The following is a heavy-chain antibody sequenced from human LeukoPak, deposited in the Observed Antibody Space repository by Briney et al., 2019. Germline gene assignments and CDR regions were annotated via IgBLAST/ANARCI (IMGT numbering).Heavy chain of an antibody. CDR1: GGPISSSSYY. D-gene: IGHD3-3*01. CDR3: ARRPYDFWSGYYLYYYYGMDV. CDR2: IYYSGST. V-gene: IGHV4-39*01. J-gene: IGHJ6*02. Sequence: SETLSLTCTVSGGPISSSSYYWGWIRQPPGKGLEWIGSIYYSGSTYYNPSLKSRVTISVDTSKNQFSLKLSSVTAADTAVYYCARRPYDFWSGYYLYYYYGMDVWGQGTTVTVSS.